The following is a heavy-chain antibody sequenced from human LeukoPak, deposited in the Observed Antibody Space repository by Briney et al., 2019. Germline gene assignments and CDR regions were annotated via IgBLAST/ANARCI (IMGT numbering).Heavy chain of an antibody. J-gene: IGHJ2*01. V-gene: IGHV1-69*06. CDR1: GGTFSSYA. Sequence: GASVKVSCKASGGTFSSYAISWVRQAPGQGLEWMGGIIPIFGTANYAQKFQGRVTITADKSTSTAYMELSSLRSEDTAGYYCARVYYSSSYDYWYFDLWGRGTLVTVSS. CDR2: IIPIFGTA. CDR3: ARVYYSSSYDYWYFDL. D-gene: IGHD6-13*01.